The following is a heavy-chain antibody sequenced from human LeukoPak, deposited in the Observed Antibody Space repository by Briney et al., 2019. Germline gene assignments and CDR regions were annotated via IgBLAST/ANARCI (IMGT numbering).Heavy chain of an antibody. J-gene: IGHJ4*02. CDR1: GFTFSSYG. CDR2: ISYDGSNK. CDR3: AKDAPDGYLDY. V-gene: IGHV3-30*18. Sequence: GGSLRLSCAASGFTFSSYGMHWVRQAPGKGLEWVAVISYDGSNKYYADSVKGRFTISRDNSKNTLYLQMNSLRAEDTAVYYCAKDAPDGYLDYWGQGTLVTVSS. D-gene: IGHD4-17*01.